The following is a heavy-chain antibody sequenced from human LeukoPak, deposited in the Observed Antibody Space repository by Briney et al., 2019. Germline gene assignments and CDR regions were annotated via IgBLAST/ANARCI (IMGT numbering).Heavy chain of an antibody. D-gene: IGHD2-15*01. V-gene: IGHV3-9*01. CDR1: GFTFDDYA. J-gene: IGHJ4*02. CDR2: ISWNSGGI. Sequence: GGSLRLSCVASGFTFDDYAMHWVRQAPGKGLEWVSGISWNSGGIGYADSVKGRFTISRDNAKNSLYLQMNSLRAEDTALYYCAKSPMDCSGGSCYYYLDYWGQGTLVTVSS. CDR3: AKSPMDCSGGSCYYYLDY.